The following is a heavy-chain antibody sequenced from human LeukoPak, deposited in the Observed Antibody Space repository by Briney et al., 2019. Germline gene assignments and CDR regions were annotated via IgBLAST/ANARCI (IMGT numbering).Heavy chain of an antibody. J-gene: IGHJ6*02. Sequence: SETLSLTCSVSGGSISSDYWNWIPQPPGKGLEWIGNIYNSGSTNYNPSLKSRVTISVDTSKNQFSLMVSSVTAADTAMYYCARSRFGSGTYCYYGMDVWGQGTTVTVSS. CDR2: IYNSGST. D-gene: IGHD3-10*01. V-gene: IGHV4-59*01. CDR3: ARSRFGSGTYCYYGMDV. CDR1: GGSISSDY.